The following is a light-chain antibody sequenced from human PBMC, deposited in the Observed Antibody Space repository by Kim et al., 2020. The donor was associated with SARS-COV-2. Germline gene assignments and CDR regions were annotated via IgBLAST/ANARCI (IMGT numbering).Light chain of an antibody. J-gene: IGLJ2*01. CDR1: GGAVGVLTS. Sequence: GELNSIACTGTGGAVGVLTSGYSYQQPPGGYPRCMVYDGGNGPSGVSNRLSGSMSGNAAYLSISGLQSVDEADYYCSSYTSSSTVGFGGGTQLTVI. V-gene: IGLV2-14*03. CDR2: DGG. CDR3: SSYTSSSTVG.